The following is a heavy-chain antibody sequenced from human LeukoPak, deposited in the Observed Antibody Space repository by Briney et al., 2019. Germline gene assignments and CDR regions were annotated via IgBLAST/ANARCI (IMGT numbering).Heavy chain of an antibody. Sequence: PGGSLRLSCAASGFTFSSYWMHWVRQAPGKGLVWVSRINSVGSSTSYADSVKGRFTISRDNAKNTLYLQMNSLRAEDTAVYYCARDYGDYLSLYYFDYWGQGTLVTVSS. D-gene: IGHD4-17*01. CDR1: GFTFSSYW. CDR3: ARDYGDYLSLYYFDY. V-gene: IGHV3-74*01. CDR2: INSVGSST. J-gene: IGHJ4*02.